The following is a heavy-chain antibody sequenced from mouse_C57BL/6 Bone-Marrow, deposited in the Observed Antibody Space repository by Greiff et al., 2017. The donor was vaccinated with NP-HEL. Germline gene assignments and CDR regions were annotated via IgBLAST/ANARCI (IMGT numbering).Heavy chain of an antibody. J-gene: IGHJ3*01. CDR3: ARELSCAY. CDR2: ISSGGSYT. Sequence: EVQLVESGGDLVKPGGSLKLSCAASGFTFSSYGMSWVRQTPDKRLEWVATISSGGSYTYYPDSVKGRFTISRDNAKNTLYLQMSSLKSEDTAMYYCARELSCAYWGQGTLVTVSA. V-gene: IGHV5-6*01. D-gene: IGHD1-1*02. CDR1: GFTFSSYG.